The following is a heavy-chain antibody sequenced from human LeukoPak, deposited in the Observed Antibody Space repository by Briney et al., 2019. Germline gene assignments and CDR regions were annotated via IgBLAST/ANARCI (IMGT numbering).Heavy chain of an antibody. D-gene: IGHD3-22*01. CDR3: YSGLPARTYYYDSSGYYHRYYFDY. CDR2: INHSGST. J-gene: IGHJ4*02. V-gene: IGHV4-34*01. CDR1: GGSFSGYY. Sequence: RASQTLSLTCAVYGGSFSGYYWSWIRQPPGKGLEWIGEINHSGSTNYNPSLKSRATISVDTSKNQFSLKLSSVTAAETAVYYCYSGLPARTYYYDSSGYYHRYYFDYWGQGTLVTVSS.